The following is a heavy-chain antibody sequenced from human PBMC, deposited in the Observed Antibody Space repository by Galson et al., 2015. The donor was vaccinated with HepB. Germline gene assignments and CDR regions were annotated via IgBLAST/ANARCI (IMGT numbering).Heavy chain of an antibody. V-gene: IGHV3-15*01. D-gene: IGHD6-19*01. CDR2: IKSKVDGGTT. Sequence: SLRLSCAASGFTFAHVWMSWVRQAPGKGLEWVGRIKSKVDGGTTDYAAPVKGRFTISRDDSKSMLFLQMNSLKTEDTAVYYCAADQRAVAAFDYWGQGTLLTVSS. J-gene: IGHJ4*02. CDR1: GFTFAHVW. CDR3: AADQRAVAAFDY.